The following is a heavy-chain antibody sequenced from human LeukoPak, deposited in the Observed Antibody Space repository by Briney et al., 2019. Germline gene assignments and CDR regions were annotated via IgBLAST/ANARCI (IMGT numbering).Heavy chain of an antibody. CDR3: ARDPNIAVAGPGAFDI. CDR2: IYSGGST. Sequence: PGGSLRLSCAASGFTVSSNYMSWVRQAPGKGLEWVSVIYSGGSTYYADSVKGRFTISRDNSKNTLYLQMNSLGAEDTAVYYCARDPNIAVAGPGAFDIWGQGTMVTVSS. V-gene: IGHV3-66*01. CDR1: GFTVSSNY. D-gene: IGHD6-19*01. J-gene: IGHJ3*02.